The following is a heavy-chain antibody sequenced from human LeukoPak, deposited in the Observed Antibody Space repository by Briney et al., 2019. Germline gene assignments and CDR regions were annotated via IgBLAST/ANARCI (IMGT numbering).Heavy chain of an antibody. V-gene: IGHV1-2*02. J-gene: IGHJ4*02. D-gene: IGHD3-22*01. Sequence: ASVKVSCKASGYTFTGYYMHWVRQAPGQGLEWMGWINPNSGGTNYAQKFQGRVTMTRDTSISTAYMELSRLRSDDTAVYYCATSYSSSSHYYDSSGYPDYWGQGTLVTVSS. CDR3: ATSYSSSSHYYDSSGYPDY. CDR2: INPNSGGT. CDR1: GYTFTGYY.